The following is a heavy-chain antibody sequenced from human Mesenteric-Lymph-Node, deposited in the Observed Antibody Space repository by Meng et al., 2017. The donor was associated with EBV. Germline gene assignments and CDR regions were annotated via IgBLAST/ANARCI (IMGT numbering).Heavy chain of an antibody. CDR1: GFIFDNSA. J-gene: IGHJ5*02. CDR2: ISYDGSNK. V-gene: IGHV3-30*18. Sequence: QVQLGESGGGVVKPGRSLRLSCAASGFIFDNSAMHWVRQAPGKGLEWVAFISYDGSNKYYADSVKGRFTISRDNSKNTLYLQMNSLRAEDTAVYYCAKVGRPLQYWLDPWGQGTLVTVSS. D-gene: IGHD4-11*01. CDR3: AKVGRPLQYWLDP.